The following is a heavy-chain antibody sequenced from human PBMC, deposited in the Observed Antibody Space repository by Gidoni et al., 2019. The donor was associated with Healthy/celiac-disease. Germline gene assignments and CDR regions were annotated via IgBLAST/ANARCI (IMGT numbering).Heavy chain of an antibody. V-gene: IGHV4-39*01. D-gene: IGHD2-2*02. CDR1: GGSISSSSYY. CDR3: ARHIVVVPAAIPNWFDP. CDR2: IYYSGST. J-gene: IGHJ5*02. Sequence: QLQLQEPGPGLVKPSETLSLTCTVPGGSISSSSYYWGWIRQPPGKGLEWIGSIYYSGSTYYNPSLKSRVTISVDTSKNQFSLKLSSVTAADTAVYYCARHIVVVPAAIPNWFDPWGQGTLVTVSS.